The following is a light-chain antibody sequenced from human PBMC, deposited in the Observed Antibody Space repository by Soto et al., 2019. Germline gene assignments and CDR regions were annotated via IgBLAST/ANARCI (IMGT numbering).Light chain of an antibody. J-gene: IGKJ4*01. CDR1: QSVSSGF. Sequence: IVLTQSPGTLSLSPGERATLSCRTSQSVSSGFLVWYQQKPGQAPRLLIYAASNRATGIPDRFSGGGSGTDFPLTISRLDPEDFAVYYCQHFDSSSLTFGGGTKVEIK. CDR2: AAS. V-gene: IGKV3-20*01. CDR3: QHFDSSSLT.